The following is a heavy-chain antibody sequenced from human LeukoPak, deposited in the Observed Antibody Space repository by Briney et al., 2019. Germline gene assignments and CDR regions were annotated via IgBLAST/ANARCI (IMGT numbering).Heavy chain of an antibody. J-gene: IGHJ4*02. CDR2: IIPIFGTA. V-gene: IGHV1-69*05. Sequence: ASVKVSCKASGGTFSSYAISWVRQAPGQGLEWMGGIIPIFGTANYAQKFQGRVTITTDESTSTAYMELSSLRSEDMAVYYCASGLGYCSSTSCLAVDYWGQGTLVTVSS. CDR1: GGTFSSYA. D-gene: IGHD2-2*01. CDR3: ASGLGYCSSTSCLAVDY.